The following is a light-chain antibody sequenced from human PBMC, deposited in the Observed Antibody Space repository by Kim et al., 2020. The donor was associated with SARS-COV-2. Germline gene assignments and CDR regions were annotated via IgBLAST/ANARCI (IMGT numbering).Light chain of an antibody. CDR1: QTVRTS. Sequence: TLAVSSGDRATRSCRASQTVRTSFAWYQQKPGQAPRLLIYDTSNRATGIPAKFSGSGSGTDFTLTISSLEAADSAVYYCQQRANWLFGQGTKLEI. CDR2: DTS. V-gene: IGKV3-11*01. J-gene: IGKJ2*01. CDR3: QQRANWL.